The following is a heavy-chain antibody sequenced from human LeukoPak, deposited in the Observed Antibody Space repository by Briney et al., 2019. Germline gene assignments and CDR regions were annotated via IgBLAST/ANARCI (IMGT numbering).Heavy chain of an antibody. CDR2: IYHSGST. V-gene: IGHV4-30-2*01. D-gene: IGHD3-10*01. CDR1: GGSISGGGYS. J-gene: IGHJ4*02. Sequence: SQTLSLTCAVSGGSISGGGYSWSWIRQPPGKGLEWIGYIYHSGSTYYNPSLKSRVTISVDRSKNQFSLKLSSVTAADTAVYYCARGRRLLWFGESPEVFDYWGQGTLVTVSS. CDR3: ARGRRLLWFGESPEVFDY.